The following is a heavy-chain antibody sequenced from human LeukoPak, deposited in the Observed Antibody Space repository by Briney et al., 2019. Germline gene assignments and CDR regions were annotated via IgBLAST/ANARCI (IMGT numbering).Heavy chain of an antibody. CDR2: ISAYNGNT. CDR1: GYTFTSYG. J-gene: IGHJ4*02. D-gene: IGHD6-6*01. Sequence: ASVKVSCKASGYTFTSYGISWVRQAPGQGLEWMGWISAYNGNTNYAQKLQGRVTMTTDTSTSTAYMELRSLRSDDMAVYYCARVRTEYSSSSALDYWGQGTLVTVSS. CDR3: ARVRTEYSSSSALDY. V-gene: IGHV1-18*03.